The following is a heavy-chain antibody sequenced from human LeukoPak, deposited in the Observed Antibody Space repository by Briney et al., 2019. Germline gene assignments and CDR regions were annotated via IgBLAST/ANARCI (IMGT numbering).Heavy chain of an antibody. CDR1: GDSISSYY. D-gene: IGHD6-19*01. V-gene: IGHV4-59*01. Sequence: PSETLSLTCTVSGDSISSYYWSWIRQPPGKGLEWIGYIYYSGSTNYNPSLKSRVTISVDTSKNQFSLKLSSVTAADTAVYYCATLSSGWFPLFDYWGQGTLVTVSS. CDR2: IYYSGST. CDR3: ATLSSGWFPLFDY. J-gene: IGHJ4*02.